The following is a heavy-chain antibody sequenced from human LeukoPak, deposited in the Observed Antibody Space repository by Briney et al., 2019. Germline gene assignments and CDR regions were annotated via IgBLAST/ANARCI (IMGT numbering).Heavy chain of an antibody. CDR2: ISHDGNKK. J-gene: IGHJ6*02. D-gene: IGHD3-10*01. V-gene: IGHV3-30*03. CDR1: GFSLTSNG. Sequence: GGSLRLSCAASGFSLTSNGMHWVRQAPGKGLECVAFISHDGNKKYYADSVKGRFTVSRDSSKSTLFLQMDSQRRDDTAVYYCARDIRVRYMPMVRAVEYYQYHAMDVWGQGTTVTVYS. CDR3: ARDIRVRYMPMVRAVEYYQYHAMDV.